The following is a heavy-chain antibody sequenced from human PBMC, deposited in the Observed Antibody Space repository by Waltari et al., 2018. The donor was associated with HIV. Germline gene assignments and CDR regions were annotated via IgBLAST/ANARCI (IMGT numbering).Heavy chain of an antibody. V-gene: IGHV1-2*06. Sequence: QVQLVQSGAEVKKPGASVKVSCKASGYTFTGYYIHWVRQAPGQGLEWMGRINPISGGTDYAQKVQGRVTMTRDTSISTAYMELRRLRSDDTAVYFCTRIPKVGVYFDYWGQGTLVTVSS. D-gene: IGHD2-8*01. CDR3: TRIPKVGVYFDY. CDR2: INPISGGT. J-gene: IGHJ4*02. CDR1: GYTFTGYY.